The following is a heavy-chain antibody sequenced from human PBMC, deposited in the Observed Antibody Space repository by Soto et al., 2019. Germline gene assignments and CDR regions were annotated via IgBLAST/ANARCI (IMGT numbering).Heavy chain of an antibody. CDR2: ITPMFGTP. V-gene: IGHV1-69*01. CDR3: ARDGTLYDSRAYYYLY. Sequence: TCKASGGTFSSYTITWVRQAPGQGLEWMGGITPMFGTPNYAQKFRGRVTITADESTSTAYMELSSLRSEDTAMYFCARDGTLYDSRAYYYLYWGQGTLVTVSS. J-gene: IGHJ4*02. D-gene: IGHD3-22*01. CDR1: GGTFSSYT.